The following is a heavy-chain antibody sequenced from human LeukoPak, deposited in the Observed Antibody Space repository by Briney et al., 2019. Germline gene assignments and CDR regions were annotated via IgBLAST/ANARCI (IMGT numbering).Heavy chain of an antibody. CDR1: GFTFSSYS. D-gene: IGHD2-21*01. J-gene: IGHJ4*02. CDR3: ARSPEIWGVVIASYFDY. V-gene: IGHV3-21*01. Sequence: GGSLRLSCAASGFTFSSYSMNGVRQAPGKGLEWVSSISSSSSYIYYADSVKGRFTISRDNAKNSLYLQMNSLRAEDTAVYYCARSPEIWGVVIASYFDYWGQGTLVTVSS. CDR2: ISSSSSYI.